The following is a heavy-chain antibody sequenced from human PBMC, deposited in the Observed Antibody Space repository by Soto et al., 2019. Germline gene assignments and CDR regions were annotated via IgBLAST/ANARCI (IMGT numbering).Heavy chain of an antibody. D-gene: IGHD2-15*01. CDR1: GHDSGSCY. V-gene: IGHV1-2*02. CDR2: MDPITGGT. J-gene: IGHJ6*02. CDR3: ARGRDAASQFYSPPGMDV. Sequence: SVEVSCKDSGHDSGSCYTYCVRHAHRRGLELVGLMDPITGGTDYEERLRDRVTMPRDTSINTAYMELRRLRSDDTAIYFCARGRDAASQFYSPPGMDVWGQGTTVTVS.